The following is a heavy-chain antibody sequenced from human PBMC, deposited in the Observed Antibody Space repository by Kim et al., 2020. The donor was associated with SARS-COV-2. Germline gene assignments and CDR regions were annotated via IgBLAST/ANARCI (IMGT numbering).Heavy chain of an antibody. CDR3: ARDPGIAAAGLDHPTTYYYYYGMDV. J-gene: IGHJ6*02. V-gene: IGHV1-2*04. CDR1: GYTFTGYY. Sequence: ASVKVSCKASGYTFTGYYMHWVRQAPGQGLEWMGWINPNSGGTNYAQKFQGWVTMTRDTSISTAYMELSRLRSDDTAVYYCARDPGIAAAGLDHPTTYYYYYGMDVWGQGTTVTVSS. D-gene: IGHD6-13*01. CDR2: INPNSGGT.